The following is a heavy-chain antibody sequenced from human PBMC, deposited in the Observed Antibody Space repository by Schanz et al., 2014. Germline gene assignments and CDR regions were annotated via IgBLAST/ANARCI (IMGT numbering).Heavy chain of an antibody. D-gene: IGHD1-26*01. CDR1: GYTFTRSG. CDR3: ARDRDQWDGNYLDY. V-gene: IGHV1-18*01. Sequence: QVQLVQSVGEVKTPGASVKVSCKASGYTFTRSGISWVRQAPGQGLEWMGWIGGSDGNTNFAQKFQGRVTMTTDTSTSTVYMELRSLTSDDSAVYYCARDRDQWDGNYLDYWGQGTLVTVSS. J-gene: IGHJ4*02. CDR2: IGGSDGNT.